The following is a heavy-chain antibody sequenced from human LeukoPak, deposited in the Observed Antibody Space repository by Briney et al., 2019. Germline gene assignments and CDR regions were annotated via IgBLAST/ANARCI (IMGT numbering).Heavy chain of an antibody. J-gene: IGHJ2*01. CDR2: IYHSGST. CDR1: GGSISSGGYS. V-gene: IGHV4-30-2*01. Sequence: PSETLSLTCAVSGGSISSGGYSWSWIRQPPGKGLEWIGYIYHSGSTYYNPSLKSRVTISVDRSKNQFSLKLSSVTAADTAVYYCARARGRVVVPAARYWYFDLWGRGTLVTVSS. D-gene: IGHD2-2*01. CDR3: ARARGRVVVPAARYWYFDL.